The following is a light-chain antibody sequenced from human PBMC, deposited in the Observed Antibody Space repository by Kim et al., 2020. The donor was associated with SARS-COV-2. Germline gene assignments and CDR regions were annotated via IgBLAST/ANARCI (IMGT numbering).Light chain of an antibody. V-gene: IGLV1-47*02. CDR1: SSNIGTYY. CDR3: ATWDDSLIGPV. Sequence: QSVLTQPPSASGTPGQRVTISCSGSSSNIGTYYLYWYQQLPGTAPKLLIYSNSQRPSGVPDRFSGSKSGTSASLAISGLQSEDEADYHCATWDDSLIGPVFGGGTQLTVL. J-gene: IGLJ3*02. CDR2: SNS.